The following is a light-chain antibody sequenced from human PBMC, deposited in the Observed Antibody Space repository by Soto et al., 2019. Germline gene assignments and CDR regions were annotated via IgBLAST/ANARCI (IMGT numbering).Light chain of an antibody. Sequence: EIVLTQSPATLSLSPGERVTLSCRASQSISSHLAWYQQKPGQAPRLLMYDASNRATGIPARFSGSGSGTDFTLTISSLEPEDFAVYYCQQRSNWPLTFGGGTKEEIK. CDR3: QQRSNWPLT. J-gene: IGKJ4*01. V-gene: IGKV3-11*01. CDR2: DAS. CDR1: QSISSH.